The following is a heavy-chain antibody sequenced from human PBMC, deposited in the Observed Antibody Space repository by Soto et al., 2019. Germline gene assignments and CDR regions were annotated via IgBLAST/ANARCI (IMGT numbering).Heavy chain of an antibody. J-gene: IGHJ4*02. CDR2: IRSKANSYAT. V-gene: IGHV3-73*01. Sequence: PVGSRRLSCAASGFSFSGSSMHWVSQASGKGLEWVGRIRSKANSYATAYAASVKGRFTISRDDSKNTAYLQMNSLKTEDTAVYYCTSCIDEYSSSSLDYWGQGTLVTVSS. D-gene: IGHD6-6*01. CDR3: TSCIDEYSSSSLDY. CDR1: GFSFSGSS.